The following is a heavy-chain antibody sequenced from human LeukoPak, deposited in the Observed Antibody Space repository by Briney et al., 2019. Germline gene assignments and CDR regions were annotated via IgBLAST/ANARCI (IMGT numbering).Heavy chain of an antibody. CDR3: ARDLSRYDSSGYPNWFDP. D-gene: IGHD3-22*01. J-gene: IGHJ5*02. V-gene: IGHV3-48*04. Sequence: PGGSLRLSCAASGFTFSSYSMNWVRQAPGKGLEWVSYISSSSTIYYADSVKGRFTISRDNAKNSLYLQMNSLRAEDTAVYYCARDLSRYDSSGYPNWFDPWGQGTLVTVSS. CDR1: GFTFSSYS. CDR2: ISSSSTI.